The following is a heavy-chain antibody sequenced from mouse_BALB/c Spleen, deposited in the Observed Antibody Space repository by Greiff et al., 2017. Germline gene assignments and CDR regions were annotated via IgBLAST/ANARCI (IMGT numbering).Heavy chain of an antibody. D-gene: IGHD2-4*01. CDR1: GFNIKDTY. Sequence: VQLKQSGAELVKPGASVKLSCTASGFNIKDTYMHWVKQRPEQGLEWIGRIDPANGNTKYDPKFQGKATITADTSSNTAYLQLSSLTSEDTAVYYCARATMITTYYAMDYWGQGTSVTVSS. V-gene: IGHV14-3*02. CDR2: IDPANGNT. CDR3: ARATMITTYYAMDY. J-gene: IGHJ4*01.